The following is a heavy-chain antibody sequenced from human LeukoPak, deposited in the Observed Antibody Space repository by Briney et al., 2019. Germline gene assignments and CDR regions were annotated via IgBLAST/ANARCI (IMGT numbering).Heavy chain of an antibody. CDR2: IHSSGST. D-gene: IGHD3-9*01. Sequence: PSETLSLTCTVSGGSLSGHFWSWFRRPPGKGLENIGYIHSSGSTNYNPSYKSRVTVSLEMSKNQFSLSLSSVTAADTAVYYCARDPGDTDWYNFDFWGHLILVTASS. CDR3: ARDPGDTDWYNFDF. V-gene: IGHV4-59*11. CDR1: GGSLSGHF. J-gene: IGHJ4*03.